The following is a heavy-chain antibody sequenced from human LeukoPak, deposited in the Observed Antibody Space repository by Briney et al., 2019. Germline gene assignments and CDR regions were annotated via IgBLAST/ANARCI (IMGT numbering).Heavy chain of an antibody. Sequence: PGGSLRLSCAASGFSFRNYNMNWVRQAPGKGLEWVGFIRSKAYGGTTEYAASVKGRFTISRDDSKSIAYLQMNSLKTEDTAVYYCTRALAAARTFDIWGQGTMVTVSS. J-gene: IGHJ3*02. D-gene: IGHD6-13*01. CDR3: TRALAAARTFDI. V-gene: IGHV3-49*04. CDR1: GFSFRNYN. CDR2: IRSKAYGGTT.